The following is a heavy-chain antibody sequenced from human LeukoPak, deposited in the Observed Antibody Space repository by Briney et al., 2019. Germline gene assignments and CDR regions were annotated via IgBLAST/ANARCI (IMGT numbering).Heavy chain of an antibody. CDR2: INHSGST. CDR3: ARRGLGALRAGIFQH. J-gene: IGHJ1*01. D-gene: IGHD1-26*01. V-gene: IGHV4-34*01. CDR1: GGSFSGYY. Sequence: PSETLSLTCAVYGGSFSGYYWSWIRQPPGKGLEWIGEINHSGSTNYNPSLKSRVTISVDTSKNQFSLKLSSVAAADTAVYYCARRGLGALRAGIFQHWGQGTLVTVSS.